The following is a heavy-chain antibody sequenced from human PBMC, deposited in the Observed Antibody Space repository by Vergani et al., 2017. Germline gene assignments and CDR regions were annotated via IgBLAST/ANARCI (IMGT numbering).Heavy chain of an antibody. D-gene: IGHD3-22*01. CDR2: ISWDGGST. J-gene: IGHJ4*02. V-gene: IGHV3-43D*04. CDR1: GFTFDDYA. Sequence: EVQLVESGGVVVQPGGSLRLSCAASGFTFDDYAMHWVRQAPGKGQEWVSLISWDGGSTYYADSVKGRFTISRDNSKNSLYLQMNSLRAEDTALYYCAKEGGLSYYDSSGYRAPYYFDYWGQGTLVTVSS. CDR3: AKEGGLSYYDSSGYRAPYYFDY.